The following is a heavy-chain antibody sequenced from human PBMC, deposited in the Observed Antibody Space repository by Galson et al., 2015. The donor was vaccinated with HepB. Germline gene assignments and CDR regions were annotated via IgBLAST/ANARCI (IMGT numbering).Heavy chain of an antibody. CDR1: GYTFASYY. CDR3: ARKRITIYEGPKDAFDI. CDR2: INPSGGST. V-gene: IGHV1-46*03. D-gene: IGHD3-10*01. Sequence: SVKVSCKASGYTFASYYMHWVRQAPGQGLEWMGIINPSGGSTSYAQKFQGRVTMTRDTSTSTVYMELSSLRSEDTAVYYCARKRITIYEGPKDAFDIWGQGTMVTVSS. J-gene: IGHJ3*02.